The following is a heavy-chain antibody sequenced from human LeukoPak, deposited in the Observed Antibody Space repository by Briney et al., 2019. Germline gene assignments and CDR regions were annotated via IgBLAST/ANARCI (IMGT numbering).Heavy chain of an antibody. V-gene: IGHV4-34*01. J-gene: IGHJ4*02. CDR3: ARSIAAAGY. CDR1: GGSLSGYY. Sequence: SETLSLTCAVYGGSLSGYYWSWIRQPPGKGLEWIGEINHSGSTNYNPSLKSRVTISVDTSKNQFSLKLSSVTAADTAVYYCARSIAAAGYWGQGTLVTVSS. CDR2: INHSGST. D-gene: IGHD6-13*01.